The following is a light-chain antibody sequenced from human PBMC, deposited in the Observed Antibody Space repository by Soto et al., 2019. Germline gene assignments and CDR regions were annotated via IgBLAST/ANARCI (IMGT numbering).Light chain of an antibody. J-gene: IGLJ1*01. CDR2: EDN. CDR1: SGSIASNY. V-gene: IGLV6-57*01. Sequence: NFMLTQPHSVSASPGKTVTISCTRSSGSIASNYVQWYQQRPGSSPTTVIYEDNQRPSGVPDRFSGSIDSSSNSASLTISGLKTEDEADYYCQSYDSSLWVFGTGTKLTVL. CDR3: QSYDSSLWV.